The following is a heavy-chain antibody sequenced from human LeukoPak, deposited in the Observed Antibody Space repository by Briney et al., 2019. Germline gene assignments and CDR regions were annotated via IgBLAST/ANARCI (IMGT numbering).Heavy chain of an antibody. V-gene: IGHV4-31*03. Sequence: SETLSLTCTISGASISTGGFYWTWIRQPPGEGLEWIGYIYYTGSVDYNAFLKSRLTISLDTSKNRFSLKLNSVTAADTAVYYCARGQLTYDSSGYYVAGWFDPWGQGTLVTVSS. D-gene: IGHD3-22*01. CDR2: IYYTGSV. CDR3: ARGQLTYDSSGYYVAGWFDP. CDR1: GASISTGGFY. J-gene: IGHJ5*02.